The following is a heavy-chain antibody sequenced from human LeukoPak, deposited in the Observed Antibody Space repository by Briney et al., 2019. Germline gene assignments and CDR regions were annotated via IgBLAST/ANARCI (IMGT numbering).Heavy chain of an antibody. Sequence: GRSLRLSCAASGFTVSSNYMSWVRQAPGKGLEWVSVIYNGGSTYYAASVKGRFTISRDNSKNTLYLQLNSLRAEDTAVYYCAKDLRYFDWLLSHYYYYYGMDVWGQGTTVTVSS. V-gene: IGHV3-66*01. CDR2: IYNGGST. D-gene: IGHD3-9*01. CDR1: GFTVSSNY. CDR3: AKDLRYFDWLLSHYYYYYGMDV. J-gene: IGHJ6*02.